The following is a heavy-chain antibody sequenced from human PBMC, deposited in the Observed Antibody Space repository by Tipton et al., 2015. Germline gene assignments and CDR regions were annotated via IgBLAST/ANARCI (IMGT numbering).Heavy chain of an antibody. Sequence: TLSLTCAVSGYSISSGYHWGWIRQPPGKGLEWIASIYHSGRTHYNPSLKSRVTISVDTSKNEVSLMLNSVTAADTAVYFCARVHSSWWDWGQGTLVTVSS. CDR3: ARVHSSWWD. V-gene: IGHV4-38-2*01. CDR2: IYHSGRT. D-gene: IGHD2-15*01. CDR1: GYSISSGYH. J-gene: IGHJ4*02.